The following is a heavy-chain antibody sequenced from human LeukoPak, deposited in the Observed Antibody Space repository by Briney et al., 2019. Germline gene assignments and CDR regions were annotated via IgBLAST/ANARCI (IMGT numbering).Heavy chain of an antibody. V-gene: IGHV3-9*03. J-gene: IGHJ5*02. CDR1: GFMFDDYA. CDR3: AKGNSGSYSQDWFDP. CDR2: ISWNSGTI. Sequence: GGSLRLSCAASGFMFDDYAMHWVRQAPGKGLEWVAGISWNSGTIGYADSVKGRFTISRDNAKNSLFLQMNSLRPEDMALYYCAKGNSGSYSQDWFDPWGQGTLVTVSS. D-gene: IGHD1-26*01.